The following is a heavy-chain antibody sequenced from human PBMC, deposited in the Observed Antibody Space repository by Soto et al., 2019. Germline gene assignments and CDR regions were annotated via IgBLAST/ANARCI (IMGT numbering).Heavy chain of an antibody. D-gene: IGHD6-13*01. V-gene: IGHV4-31*03. J-gene: IGHJ6*02. Sequence: SETLSLTCTVSGGSISSGGYYWSWIRQHPGKGLEWIGYIYYSGSTYYNPSLKSRVTISVDTSKNQFSLKLSSVTAADTAVYYCARGPGSWKAYYYYGMDVWGQGTTVTVSS. CDR3: ARGPGSWKAYYYYGMDV. CDR2: IYYSGST. CDR1: GGSISSGGYY.